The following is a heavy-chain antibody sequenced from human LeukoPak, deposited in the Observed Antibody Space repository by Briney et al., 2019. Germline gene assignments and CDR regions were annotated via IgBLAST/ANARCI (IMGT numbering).Heavy chain of an antibody. D-gene: IGHD6-6*01. V-gene: IGHV6-1*01. CDR2: TYYRSKWSN. Sequence: SQTLSLTCAISGDSVSSNSAAWHWIRQSPSRGLEWLGRTYYRSKWSNDYAVSVRSRITINPDTSKNQFSLQLNSVTAADTAVYYCARLDGSSWSHDYWGQGTLVTVSS. CDR1: GDSVSSNSAA. J-gene: IGHJ4*02. CDR3: ARLDGSSWSHDY.